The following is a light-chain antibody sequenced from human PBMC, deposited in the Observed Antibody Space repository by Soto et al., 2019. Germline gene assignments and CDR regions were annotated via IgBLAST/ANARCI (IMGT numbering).Light chain of an antibody. V-gene: IGKV3-20*01. CDR3: QQYGSSPPT. Sequence: ENVFTQSPGTLSFSPGERATLSCRASQSLSSSFLAWYQQKPGQAPRLLIYGASSRATGIPDRFSGSGSGTDFTLTISRLEPEDFAVYYCQQYGSSPPTFGQGTKV. J-gene: IGKJ1*01. CDR1: QSLSSSF. CDR2: GAS.